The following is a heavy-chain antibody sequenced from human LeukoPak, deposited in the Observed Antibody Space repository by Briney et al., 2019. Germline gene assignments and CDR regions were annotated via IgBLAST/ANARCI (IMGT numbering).Heavy chain of an antibody. CDR2: IRYDGSNK. CDR1: EFTFSSYG. Sequence: GGSLRLSCAASEFTFSSYGMHWVRQAPGKGLEWVAFIRYDGSNKYYADSVKGRFTISRDNSKNTLYLQMNSLRAEDTAVYYCAESTYWSNPYYFDYWGQGTLVTVYS. J-gene: IGHJ4*02. D-gene: IGHD2-2*01. V-gene: IGHV3-30*02. CDR3: AESTYWSNPYYFDY.